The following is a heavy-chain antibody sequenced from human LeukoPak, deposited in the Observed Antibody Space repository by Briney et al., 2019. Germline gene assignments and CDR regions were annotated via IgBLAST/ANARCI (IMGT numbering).Heavy chain of an antibody. CDR1: GGSISSYY. J-gene: IGHJ3*02. D-gene: IGHD3-10*01. V-gene: IGHV4-59*01. CDR3: VRDSPDYGSAFDI. CDR2: IYYSGST. Sequence: SETLSLTCTVSGGSISSYYWSWIRQPPGKGLEWIGYIYYSGSTNYNPSLKSRVTISVDTSKNQFSLKLSSVTAADTAVYYCVRDSPDYGSAFDIWGQGTMVTVSS.